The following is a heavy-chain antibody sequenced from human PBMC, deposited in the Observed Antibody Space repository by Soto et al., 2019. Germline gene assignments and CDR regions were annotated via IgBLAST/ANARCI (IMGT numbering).Heavy chain of an antibody. V-gene: IGHV1-3*01. CDR2: INAGNGNT. CDR3: ARDNRWRHYYDSSGYYQAPLDY. J-gene: IGHJ4*02. Sequence: ASVKVSCKASGYTFTSYAMHWVRQAPGQRLEWMGWINAGNGNTKYSQKFQGRVTITRDTSASTAYMELSSLRSEDTAVYYCARDNRWRHYYDSSGYYQAPLDYWGQGTLVTVSS. D-gene: IGHD3-22*01. CDR1: GYTFTSYA.